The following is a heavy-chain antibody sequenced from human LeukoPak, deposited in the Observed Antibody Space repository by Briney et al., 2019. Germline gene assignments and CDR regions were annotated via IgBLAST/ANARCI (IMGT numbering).Heavy chain of an antibody. CDR2: IYSGDNT. CDR3: ARDYYDVLTANRQTKSSYFDY. D-gene: IGHD3-9*01. J-gene: IGHJ4*02. Sequence: GGSLSLSCVASGFTVSSNYMSWVRQAPGKGLEWVSVIYSGDNTYYVDSVKGRFTISRDSSKNTLYLQMNSLRAEDTAVYYCARDYYDVLTANRQTKSSYFDYWGQGTLVTVSS. V-gene: IGHV3-66*01. CDR1: GFTVSSNY.